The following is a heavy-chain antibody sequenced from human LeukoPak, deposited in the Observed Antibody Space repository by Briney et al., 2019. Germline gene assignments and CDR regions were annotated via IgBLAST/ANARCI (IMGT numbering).Heavy chain of an antibody. D-gene: IGHD3-22*01. CDR3: AKGVYDSSGYSAGDWFDY. CDR2: ISGSGGST. V-gene: IGHV3-23*01. J-gene: IGHJ4*02. CDR1: GFTFSSYA. Sequence: GGSLRLSCAASGFTFSSYAMSWVRQAPGKGLEWVSAISGSGGSTYYADSVKGRFTISRDNSKNTLYLQMNSLRAEDTAVYYCAKGVYDSSGYSAGDWFDYWGQGTLVTVSS.